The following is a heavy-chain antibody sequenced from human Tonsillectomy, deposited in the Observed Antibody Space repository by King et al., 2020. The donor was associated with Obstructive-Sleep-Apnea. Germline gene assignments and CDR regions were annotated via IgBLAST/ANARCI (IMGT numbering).Heavy chain of an antibody. J-gene: IGHJ4*02. CDR1: GFIFDTFW. CDR2: IKQDGSEE. Sequence: VQLVASGGGLVQPGGSLRLSCAASGFIFDTFWMTWVRQAPGKGLEWVANIKQDGSEEYYVDSVRGRFTISRDGAETSLYLQMHSLRAEDTAVYHCARVRHYYDSSGYYTYYFDFWGQGTLVTVSS. V-gene: IGHV3-7*01. CDR3: ARVRHYYDSSGYYTYYFDF. D-gene: IGHD3-22*01.